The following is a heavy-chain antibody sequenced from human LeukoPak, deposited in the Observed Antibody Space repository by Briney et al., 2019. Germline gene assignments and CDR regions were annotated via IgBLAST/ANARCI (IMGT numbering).Heavy chain of an antibody. CDR2: IYSGGST. CDR3: AREIIQLPGYDY. V-gene: IGHV3-53*01. D-gene: IGHD5-18*01. CDR1: GFIVSSNY. Sequence: PGGSLRLSCAASGFIVSSNYMSWVRQAPGKGLEWVSGIYSGGSTYYADSVKGRFTISRDNSKNTLYLQMNSLRAEDTAVYYCAREIIQLPGYDYWGQGTLVTVSS. J-gene: IGHJ4*02.